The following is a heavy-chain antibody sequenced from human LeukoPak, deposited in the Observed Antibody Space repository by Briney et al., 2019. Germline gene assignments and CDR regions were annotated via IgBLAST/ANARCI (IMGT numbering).Heavy chain of an antibody. CDR3: ARDTGATLNWFDP. CDR2: IYYSGST. J-gene: IGHJ5*02. D-gene: IGHD1-26*01. CDR1: GGSISTFY. Sequence: PSETLSLTCTVSGGSISTFYWSWIRQPPGKGLEWIGYIYYSGSTNYNPSLKSRVTISVDTSKNQFSLKQSSVTAADTAVYYCARDTGATLNWFDPWGQGTLVTVSS. V-gene: IGHV4-59*01.